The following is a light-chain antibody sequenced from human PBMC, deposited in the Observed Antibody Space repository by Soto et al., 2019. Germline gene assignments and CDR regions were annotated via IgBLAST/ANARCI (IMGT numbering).Light chain of an antibody. CDR3: QSYDSSLSGTVV. J-gene: IGLJ2*01. CDR1: SSNIGAGYD. CDR2: GNS. Sequence: QSVLTQPPSVSGAPGQRVTISCTGSSSNIGAGYDVHWYQQLPGTAPKLLIHGNSNRPSGVPDRFSGPKSSTSASLAITGLQADDEADYYCQSYDSSLSGTVVFGGGTELTVL. V-gene: IGLV1-40*01.